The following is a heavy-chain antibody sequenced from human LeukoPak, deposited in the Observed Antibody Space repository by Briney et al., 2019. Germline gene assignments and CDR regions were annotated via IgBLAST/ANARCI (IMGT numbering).Heavy chain of an antibody. D-gene: IGHD5-12*01. CDR1: GFTFSSYW. CDR3: ARVSVWLRLPTPNDAFDI. V-gene: IGHV3-7*03. J-gene: IGHJ3*02. Sequence: GGSLRLSCAASGFTFSSYWMSWVRQAPGKGLEWVANIKQDGSEKYYVDSVKGRFTISRDNVKNSLYLQMNSLRAEDTAVYYCARVSVWLRLPTPNDAFDIWGQGTMVTVSS. CDR2: IKQDGSEK.